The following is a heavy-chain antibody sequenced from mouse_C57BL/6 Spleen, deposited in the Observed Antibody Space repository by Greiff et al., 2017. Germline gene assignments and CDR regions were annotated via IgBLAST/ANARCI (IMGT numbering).Heavy chain of an antibody. Sequence: VQLQQPGAELVKPGASVKLSCKASGYTFTSYWMQWVQQRPGQGLEWIGEIDPSDSYTNYNQNFKGKATLTVDTSSSTAYMQLSSLTSEDSAVYYCAILTGSIAYWGQGTLVTVSA. V-gene: IGHV1-50*01. CDR2: IDPSDSYT. CDR3: AILTGSIAY. D-gene: IGHD4-1*01. J-gene: IGHJ3*01. CDR1: GYTFTSYW.